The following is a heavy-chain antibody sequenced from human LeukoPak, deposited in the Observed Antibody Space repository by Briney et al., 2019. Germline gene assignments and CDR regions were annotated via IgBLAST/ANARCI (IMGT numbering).Heavy chain of an antibody. CDR1: GGSISSYY. Sequence: PSETLSLTCTVSGGSISSYYWSWIRQPAGKGLEWIGRIYTSGSTNYNPSLKSRVTMSVDTSKNQFSLKLSSVTAADTAVYYCARGPYTSGWFSFDYWGQGTLVTVSS. CDR2: IYTSGST. D-gene: IGHD6-19*01. CDR3: ARGPYTSGWFSFDY. J-gene: IGHJ4*02. V-gene: IGHV4-4*07.